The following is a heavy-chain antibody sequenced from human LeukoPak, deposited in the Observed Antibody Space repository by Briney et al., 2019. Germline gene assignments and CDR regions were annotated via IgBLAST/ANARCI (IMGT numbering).Heavy chain of an antibody. CDR3: ASDYGDHDAFDI. J-gene: IGHJ3*02. CDR2: IYSGGST. CDR1: GFTVSSNY. Sequence: GGSLRLSCAASGFTVSSNYMSWVRQAPGKGLEWVSVIYSGGSTYYADSVKGRFTISRGNSKDTLYLQMNSLRAEDTAVYYCASDYGDHDAFDIWGQGTMVTVSS. V-gene: IGHV3-53*01. D-gene: IGHD4-17*01.